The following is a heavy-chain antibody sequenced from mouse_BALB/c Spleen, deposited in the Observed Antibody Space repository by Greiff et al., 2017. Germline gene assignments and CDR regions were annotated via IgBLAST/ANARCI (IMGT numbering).Heavy chain of an antibody. CDR1: GYTFTSYW. V-gene: IGHV1-87*01. J-gene: IGHJ4*01. D-gene: IGHD2-3*01. Sequence: VQGVESGAELARPGASVKLSCKASGYTFTSYWMQWVKQRPGQGLEWIGAIYPGDGDTRYTQKFKGKATLTADKSSSTAYMQLSSLASEDSAVYYCAREGDDGYLYAMDYWGQGTSVTVSS. CDR2: IYPGDGDT. CDR3: AREGDDGYLYAMDY.